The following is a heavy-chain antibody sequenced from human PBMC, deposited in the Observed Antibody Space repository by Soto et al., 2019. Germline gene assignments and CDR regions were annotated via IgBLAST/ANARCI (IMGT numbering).Heavy chain of an antibody. D-gene: IGHD3-22*01. V-gene: IGHV3-21*01. CDR1: GFRFSTYS. CDR3: TRDPVPDSSGYFPFDY. J-gene: IGHJ4*02. Sequence: EVQLVESGGGLVKPGGSLRLSCAASGFRFSTYSMNWVRQAPGKGLEWVASISTTNSYIYYADSVRGRFTISRDNAKNSLFLKMTSLRAEDTVVYSCTRDPVPDSSGYFPFDYWGQGTLVTVSS. CDR2: ISTTNSYI.